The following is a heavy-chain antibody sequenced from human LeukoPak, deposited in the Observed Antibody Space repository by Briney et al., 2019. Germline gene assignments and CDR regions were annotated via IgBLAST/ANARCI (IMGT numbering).Heavy chain of an antibody. Sequence: SETLSLTCTVSGGSISSYYWSWIRQPPGKGLEWIGYIYYSGSTNYNPSLKSRVTISVDTSKNQFSLKLSSVTAADTAVYYCARDSRISAAGRGLYYFDYWVQGTQVTVSS. J-gene: IGHJ4*02. CDR3: ARDSRISAAGRGLYYFDY. V-gene: IGHV4-59*01. D-gene: IGHD6-13*01. CDR2: IYYSGST. CDR1: GGSISSYY.